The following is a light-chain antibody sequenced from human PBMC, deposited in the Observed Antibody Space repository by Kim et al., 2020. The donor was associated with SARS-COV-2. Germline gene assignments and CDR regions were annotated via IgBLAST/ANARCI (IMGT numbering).Light chain of an antibody. J-gene: IGKJ4*01. CDR3: QKNNSAPPLT. CDR2: AAS. V-gene: IGKV1-27*01. Sequence: DIQMTQSPSSLSASVGDRVTITCRASQGISNYLAWYQQKPGKVPKHLIYAASALQSGVPSRFSGSGSGTDFTLTISSLQPEDVAIYYCQKNNSAPPLTFGGGTEVDIK. CDR1: QGISNY.